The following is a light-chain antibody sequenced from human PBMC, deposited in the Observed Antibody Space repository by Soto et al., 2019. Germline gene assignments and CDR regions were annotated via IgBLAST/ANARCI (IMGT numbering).Light chain of an antibody. CDR1: QSISSW. CDR3: YQYNDSFPYT. Sequence: DIQMTQSPSTLSASVGDRVTITCRASQSISSWLAWYQQKPGTAPKHLIYNASTFESGVPSRFSGIRSGTEFTPSVSSLQPDDFATYYYYQYNDSFPYTFGQGTRLEIK. CDR2: NAS. V-gene: IGKV1-5*03. J-gene: IGKJ5*01.